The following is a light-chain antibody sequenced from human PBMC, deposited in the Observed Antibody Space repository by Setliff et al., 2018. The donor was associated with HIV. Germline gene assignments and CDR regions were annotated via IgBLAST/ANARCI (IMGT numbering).Light chain of an antibody. CDR1: SRDVGGYNY. V-gene: IGLV2-23*02. CDR3: CSYAGSDTYV. Sequence: QSALTQPASVSGSPGQSITISCTGTSRDVGGYNYVSWYQQHPGKAPKLMIYDVSKRPSGVSNRFSGSKSGNTASLTISGLQAEDEADYYCCSYAGSDTYVFGTGTKVTVL. J-gene: IGLJ1*01. CDR2: DVS.